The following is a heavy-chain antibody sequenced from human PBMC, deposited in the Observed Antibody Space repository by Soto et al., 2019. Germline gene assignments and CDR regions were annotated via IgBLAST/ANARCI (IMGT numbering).Heavy chain of an antibody. J-gene: IGHJ6*02. V-gene: IGHV3-33*01. Sequence: PGGSLRLSCAASGFTFSSYGMHWVRQAPGKGLEWVAVIWYDGSNKYYADSVKGRFTISRDNSKNTLYLQMNSLRAEDTAVYYGARDRGYYYYGMDGWGQGTKVTVSS. CDR3: ARDRGYYYYGMDG. CDR2: IWYDGSNK. CDR1: GFTFSSYG.